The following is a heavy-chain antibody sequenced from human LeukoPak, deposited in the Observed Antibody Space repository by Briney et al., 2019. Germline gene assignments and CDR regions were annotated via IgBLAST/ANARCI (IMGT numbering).Heavy chain of an antibody. CDR3: ARNLENSFDF. V-gene: IGHV4-61*05. CDR2: VFYTGST. Sequence: PSETLSLTCTVSGGSISSSSYYWNWIRQPPGKGLEWIGYVFYTGSTNYNPSLESRVTISVDTSKNQFSLKLSSVTAADTAVYYCARNLENSFDFWGQGTLVTVSS. J-gene: IGHJ4*02. CDR1: GGSISSSSYY.